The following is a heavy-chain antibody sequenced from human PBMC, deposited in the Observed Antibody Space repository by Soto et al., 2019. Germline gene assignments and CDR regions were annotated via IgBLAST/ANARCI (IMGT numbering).Heavy chain of an antibody. Sequence: PGESLRLSCAASGFTVSSYGMHWARKAPGKGLEGVAVIWYDGSNKYYADSVKGRFTISRDNSKNTLYLQMNSLRAEDTAVYYCARDGGIAVAGTSYYYMDVWGKGTTVTVSS. D-gene: IGHD6-19*01. CDR2: IWYDGSNK. V-gene: IGHV3-33*01. CDR3: ARDGGIAVAGTSYYYMDV. J-gene: IGHJ6*03. CDR1: GFTVSSYG.